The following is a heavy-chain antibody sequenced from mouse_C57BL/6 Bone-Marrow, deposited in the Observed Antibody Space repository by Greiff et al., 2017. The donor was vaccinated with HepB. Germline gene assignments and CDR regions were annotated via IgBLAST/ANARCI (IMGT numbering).Heavy chain of an antibody. D-gene: IGHD1-1*01. J-gene: IGHJ1*03. CDR3: ARGNYYGSSHWYFDV. CDR1: GYSITSGYY. Sequence: VQLKQSGPGLVKPSQSLSLTCSVTGYSITSGYYWNWIRQFPGNKLEWMGYISYDGSNNYNPSLKNRISITRDTSKNQFFLKLNSVTTEDTATYYCARGNYYGSSHWYFDVWGTGTTVTVSS. CDR2: ISYDGSN. V-gene: IGHV3-6*01.